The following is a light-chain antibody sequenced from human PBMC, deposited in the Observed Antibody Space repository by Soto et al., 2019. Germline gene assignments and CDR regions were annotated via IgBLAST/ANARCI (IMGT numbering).Light chain of an antibody. CDR3: QQYGISPLMYT. CDR2: GAS. CDR1: QSVTNNY. Sequence: EIVLMQSPGTLSLSPGERATLSCRASQSVTNNYLAWYQQKPGQAPRLLIYGASSRATGVPDRFSGSGSRTDFTLNITRLEPEDLAVYYCQQYGISPLMYTFGQGTKLGVK. J-gene: IGKJ2*01. V-gene: IGKV3-20*01.